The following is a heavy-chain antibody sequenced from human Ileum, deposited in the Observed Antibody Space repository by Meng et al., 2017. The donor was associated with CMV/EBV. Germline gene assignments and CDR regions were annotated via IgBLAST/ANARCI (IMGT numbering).Heavy chain of an antibody. Sequence: SETLSLTCTVSGDSISSDTYFWSWIRQLPGKGLEWLGYIYYSGTTYYNPSLESRLNISLDTSMNQFSLKLGSVTAADTAVYYCARAPRVVVLLTQGGAFDIWSQGTLVTVSS. CDR2: IYYSGTT. D-gene: IGHD3-22*01. CDR1: GDSISSDTYF. V-gene: IGHV4-31*03. J-gene: IGHJ3*02. CDR3: ARAPRVVVLLTQGGAFDI.